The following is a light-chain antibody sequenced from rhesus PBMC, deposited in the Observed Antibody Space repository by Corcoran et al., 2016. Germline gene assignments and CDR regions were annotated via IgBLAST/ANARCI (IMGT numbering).Light chain of an antibody. CDR3: QQGYSPPYS. Sequence: DIQMTQSPSSLSASVGDKVTITCRASQGMSRWLAWYQQKPGTAPDLLIYDASSLQTGVPSRVSGSGSGTDYTLTISSLQPDDFATYYCQQGYSPPYSFGQGTKVEFK. CDR2: DAS. CDR1: QGMSRW. V-gene: IGKV1-18*01. J-gene: IGKJ2*01.